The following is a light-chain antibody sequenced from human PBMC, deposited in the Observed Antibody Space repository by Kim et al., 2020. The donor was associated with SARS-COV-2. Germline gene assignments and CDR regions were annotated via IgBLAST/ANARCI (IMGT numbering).Light chain of an antibody. J-gene: IGKJ1*01. CDR3: PQHNSYPRT. Sequence: DILLTHSPPFLPASVGDRVTITCRASQGISTCLGWYQQISGKAPKLLIYHVFTLQSGVPSRFSVKGSGAEITLTISTLQPVELLIYISPQHNSYPRTFVHGATV. CDR2: HVF. CDR1: QGISTC. V-gene: IGKV1-9*01.